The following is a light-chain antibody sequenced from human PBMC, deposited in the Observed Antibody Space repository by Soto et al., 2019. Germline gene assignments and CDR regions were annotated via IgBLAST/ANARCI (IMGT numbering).Light chain of an antibody. CDR3: HRYNNWPPKS. Sequence: IVMTQSPATLSVSPGERATLSCRASQSVSSNLAWYQQKPGQAPRLLIYGASTRATGIPDRFSGSGSGTEFTITISSLQSEYSAVYYCHRYNNWPPKSFGQGTKVEIK. CDR1: QSVSSN. V-gene: IGKV3-15*01. CDR2: GAS. J-gene: IGKJ1*01.